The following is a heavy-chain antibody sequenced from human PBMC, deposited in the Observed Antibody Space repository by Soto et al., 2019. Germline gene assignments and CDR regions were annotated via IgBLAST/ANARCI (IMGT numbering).Heavy chain of an antibody. CDR1: GGYISSYY. CDR3: ARTAYYDFWSLYYEGAFFDY. Sequence: SETLSLTCSVSGGYISSYYWSWIRQPPGKGLEWIGYIYYSGSTYYSPSLKSRVTISVDTSKNPFSLKLSSVTAADTAVYYCARTAYYDFWSLYYEGAFFDYWGQGTLVSVSS. D-gene: IGHD3-3*01. CDR2: IYYSGST. V-gene: IGHV4-59*01. J-gene: IGHJ4*02.